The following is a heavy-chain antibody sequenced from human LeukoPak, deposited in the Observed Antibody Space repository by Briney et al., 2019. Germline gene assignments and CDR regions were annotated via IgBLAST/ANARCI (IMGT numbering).Heavy chain of an antibody. CDR1: GYSISSGYS. D-gene: IGHD6-13*01. CDR3: ARDGSAAGYSSRGDYSYMDV. CDR2: IFHSGTT. Sequence: SETLSLTCTVSGYSISSGYSWGWIRQPPGKGLEWIGSIFHSGTTYYNPSLKSRVTISVDTSKNQFSLKLSSVTAADTAVYYCARDGSAAGYSSRGDYSYMDVWGKGTTVTISS. J-gene: IGHJ6*03. V-gene: IGHV4-38-2*02.